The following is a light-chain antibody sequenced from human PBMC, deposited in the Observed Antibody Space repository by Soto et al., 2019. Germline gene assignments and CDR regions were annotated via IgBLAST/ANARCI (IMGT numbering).Light chain of an antibody. CDR1: QGIVVY. Sequence: DIQMTQSPSSLSASLGARVTITCRASQGIVVYLAWFEQKPGKVPRLLIYAASALQSGVPSRFSGGGSGTDFTLTINSLQPEDVATYYCQKYNSAPLTFGGGTKVEIK. CDR3: QKYNSAPLT. J-gene: IGKJ4*01. V-gene: IGKV1-27*01. CDR2: AAS.